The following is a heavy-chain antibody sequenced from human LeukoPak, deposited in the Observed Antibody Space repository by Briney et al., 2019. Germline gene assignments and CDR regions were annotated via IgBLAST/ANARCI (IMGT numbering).Heavy chain of an antibody. V-gene: IGHV1-69*13. CDR2: IILIFGTA. Sequence: SVRVSCKASGGTFSSYAISWVRQAPGQGLEWMGGIILIFGTANYGQKFQGRVTITADESTSTAYMELSSLRSEDTAVYYCATCGGDCYSRIYYGMDVWGQGTTVTVSS. CDR1: GGTFSSYA. CDR3: ATCGGDCYSRIYYGMDV. J-gene: IGHJ6*02. D-gene: IGHD2-21*02.